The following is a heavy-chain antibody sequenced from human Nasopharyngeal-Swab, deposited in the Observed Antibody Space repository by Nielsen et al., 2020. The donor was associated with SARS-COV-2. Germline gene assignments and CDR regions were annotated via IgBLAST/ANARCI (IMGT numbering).Heavy chain of an antibody. V-gene: IGHV1-8*01. Sequence: ASVKVSCKASGYTFTSYDINWVRQATGQGLEWMGWMNPNSGNTGYAQKFQGRVTMTRNTSISTAYMELSSLRSEDTAVYYCARGFIVATIFHYYYYMDAWGKGTPVT. CDR2: MNPNSGNT. D-gene: IGHD5-12*01. CDR3: ARGFIVATIFHYYYYMDA. J-gene: IGHJ6*03. CDR1: GYTFTSYD.